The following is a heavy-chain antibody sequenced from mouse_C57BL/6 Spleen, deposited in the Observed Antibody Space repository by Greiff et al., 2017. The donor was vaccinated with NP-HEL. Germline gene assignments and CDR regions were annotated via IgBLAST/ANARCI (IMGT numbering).Heavy chain of an antibody. V-gene: IGHV5-9-1*02. D-gene: IGHD1-1*01. Sequence: VKLEESGEGLVKPGGSLKLSCAASGFTFSSYAMSWVRQTPEKRLEWVAYISSGGDYIYYADTVMGRFTITRDNARNPLYQKMSSLKTEDTAMYYCTRDYGSKAPFAYWGQGTLVTVSA. CDR3: TRDYGSKAPFAY. J-gene: IGHJ3*01. CDR1: GFTFSSYA. CDR2: ISSGGDYI.